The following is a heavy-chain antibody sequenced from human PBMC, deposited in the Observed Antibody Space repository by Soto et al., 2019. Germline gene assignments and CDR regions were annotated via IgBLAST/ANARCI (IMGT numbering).Heavy chain of an antibody. CDR2: IWYDGSNK. D-gene: IGHD2-21*02. Sequence: GGPLRLSCEASGFTFSGNGMHWVRQAPGKGLEWVAVIWYDGSNKHYADSVRGRFTISRDTSKNTLYLQMSSLRAEDTAVYYCARDLSGDSYIDYWGQGTLVTVSS. CDR3: ARDLSGDSYIDY. V-gene: IGHV3-33*01. CDR1: GFTFSGNG. J-gene: IGHJ4*02.